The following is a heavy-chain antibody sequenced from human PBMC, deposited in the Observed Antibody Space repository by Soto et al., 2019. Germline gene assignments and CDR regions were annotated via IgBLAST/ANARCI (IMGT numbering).Heavy chain of an antibody. CDR3: ARVSGGGTHVDS. CDR1: GYTFTGYY. D-gene: IGHD1-26*01. Sequence: QVQLVQSGAEVKKPGASLKVSCKASGYTFTGYYMHWVRQAPGQGLEWMGWINPNSGATNYAQRFQGRVTMTRDTSISTAYMELSRMRSDETAVYYCARVSGGGTHVDSWGQGTLVTVSS. V-gene: IGHV1-2*02. CDR2: INPNSGAT. J-gene: IGHJ4*02.